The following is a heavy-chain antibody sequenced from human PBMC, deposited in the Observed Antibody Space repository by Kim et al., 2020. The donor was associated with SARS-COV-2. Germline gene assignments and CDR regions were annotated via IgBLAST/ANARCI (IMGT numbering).Heavy chain of an antibody. CDR1: GGTFSSYA. CDR2: IIPIFGTA. V-gene: IGHV1-69*13. CDR3: VSPGGDGYSDY. Sequence: SVKVSCKASGGTFSSYAISWVRQAPGQGLEWMGGIIPIFGTANYAQKFQGRVTITADESTSTAYMELSSLRSEDTAVYYCVSPGGDGYSDYWGQGTLVTVSS. J-gene: IGHJ4*02. D-gene: IGHD3-16*01.